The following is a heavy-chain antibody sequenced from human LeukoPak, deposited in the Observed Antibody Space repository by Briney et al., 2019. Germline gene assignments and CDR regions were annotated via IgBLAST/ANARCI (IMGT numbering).Heavy chain of an antibody. Sequence: PGGSLRLSCAASGFTFSSYWMSWVRQAPGKGVEWVANIKQDGSEKYYVDSVKGRFTISRDNAKNSLYLQMNSLRAEDTAVYYCATCDYYYGMDVWGQGTTVTVSS. CDR3: ATCDYYYGMDV. V-gene: IGHV3-7*01. CDR1: GFTFSSYW. CDR2: IKQDGSEK. J-gene: IGHJ6*02.